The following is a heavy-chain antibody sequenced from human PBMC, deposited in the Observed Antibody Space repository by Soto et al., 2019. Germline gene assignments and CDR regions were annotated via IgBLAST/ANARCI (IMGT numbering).Heavy chain of an antibody. D-gene: IGHD2-21*02. Sequence: QLQLQESGPGLVKPSETLSLTCSVSGGSISSSSYFWGWIRQPPGKGLEWIGSIYYSGSTYYNPSLKSRVTVSVDTSTSQCSLKLSSVTASGTAVYYCARHPSDFWFDPWGQGTLVTVSS. CDR3: ARHPSDFWFDP. J-gene: IGHJ5*02. V-gene: IGHV4-39*01. CDR2: IYYSGST. CDR1: GGSISSSSYF.